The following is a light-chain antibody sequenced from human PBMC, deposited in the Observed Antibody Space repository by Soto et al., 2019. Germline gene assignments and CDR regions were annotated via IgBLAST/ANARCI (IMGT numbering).Light chain of an antibody. CDR2: GAS. CDR1: RDISNS. CDR3: QQTSAFPRT. Sequence: DIQMTQSPSAMSASVGDRVTITCRASRDISNSLAWYQQTPGKAPKLLLRGASSLHRGVSSRFSGGGAGTEFTLTISSLQPEDFATYYCQQTSAFPRTFGQGTKVDIK. J-gene: IGKJ1*01. V-gene: IGKV1-12*01.